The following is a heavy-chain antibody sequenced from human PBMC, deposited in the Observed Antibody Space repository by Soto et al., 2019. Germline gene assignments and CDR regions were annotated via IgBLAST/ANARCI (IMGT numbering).Heavy chain of an antibody. CDR1: GYIFSNFG. J-gene: IGHJ4*02. V-gene: IGHV1-18*01. D-gene: IGHD1-26*01. Sequence: QVPLVQSGPEVKKPGASAKVSCKTSGYIFSNFGISWMRQVPGQGLEWMGWISAYNGNTNYAQKFQDRVTLTTDTSTNTAYMELRSLRSDDTAVYYCARASGGGVGTTSYWGQGTLSPSPQ. CDR2: ISAYNGNT. CDR3: ARASGGGVGTTSY.